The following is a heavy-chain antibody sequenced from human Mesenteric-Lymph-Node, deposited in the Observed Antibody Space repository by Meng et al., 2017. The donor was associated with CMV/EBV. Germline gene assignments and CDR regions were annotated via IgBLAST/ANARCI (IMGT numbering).Heavy chain of an antibody. CDR3: AREDKRVPTATSYYYGMDV. V-gene: IGHV4-59*01. Sequence: SETLSLTCSISGGSITSYYWSWIRQFPGKGLEWIAYIYHSSYFSTSTSYNPALKTRVTISVDPPKNQFSLTVSSVTAADTAVYYCAREDKRVPTATSYYYGMDVWGQGTTVTVSS. CDR1: GGSITSYY. J-gene: IGHJ6*02. D-gene: IGHD2-15*01. CDR2: IYHSSYFSTST.